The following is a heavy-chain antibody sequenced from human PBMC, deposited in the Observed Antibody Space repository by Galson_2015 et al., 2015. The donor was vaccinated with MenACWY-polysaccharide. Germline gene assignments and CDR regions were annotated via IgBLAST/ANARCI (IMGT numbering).Heavy chain of an antibody. D-gene: IGHD2-2*01. CDR1: GSRFSNSG. Sequence: SLRLSCAASGSRFSNSGMHWVRQAPGKGLEWVAVIQYDGSNKVYADSVKGRFTISRDTSKNTVFLEMNTLGVEDTSVYYCEREGSRSVFHAFDIWGQATMVTVSS. CDR3: EREGSRSVFHAFDI. CDR2: IQYDGSNK. J-gene: IGHJ3*02. V-gene: IGHV3-33*01.